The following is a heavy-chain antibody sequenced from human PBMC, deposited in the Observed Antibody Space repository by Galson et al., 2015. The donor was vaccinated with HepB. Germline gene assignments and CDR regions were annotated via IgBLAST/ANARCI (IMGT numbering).Heavy chain of an antibody. V-gene: IGHV3-66*02. CDR2: IYGGGST. D-gene: IGHD4-17*01. J-gene: IGHJ1*01. CDR1: GFTVSSSY. Sequence: SLRLSCAASGFTVSSSYMSWVRQAPGKGLEWVSIIYGGGSTYYADSVKGRFTISRDNSKNTLYLQMNSLRVEDTAVYYCARESFGDFFQYWGQGTLVTVSS. CDR3: ARESFGDFFQY.